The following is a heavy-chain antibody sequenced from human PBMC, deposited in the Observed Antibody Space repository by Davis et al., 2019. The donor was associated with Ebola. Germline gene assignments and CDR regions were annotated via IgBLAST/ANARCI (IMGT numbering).Heavy chain of an antibody. CDR2: LGTSADT. V-gene: IGHV3-23*01. D-gene: IGHD3-9*01. Sequence: GESLKISCAASGFTFDDYAMHWVRQAPGKGLERVSTLGTSADTYYADSVKGRFTISRDNSRNTLYLQMNGLRVEDTAIYYCAKDTSNIWLDIWGQGTNVTVSS. CDR1: GFTFDDYA. J-gene: IGHJ3*02. CDR3: AKDTSNIWLDI.